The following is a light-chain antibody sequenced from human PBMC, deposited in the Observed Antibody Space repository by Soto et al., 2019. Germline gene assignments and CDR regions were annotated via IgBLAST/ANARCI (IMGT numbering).Light chain of an antibody. Sequence: NVLTESPGTLSFSPGGRATPSLRARLSVSSSYLAWYQQKPGQAPRLLIYGASSRATGIPDRFSGSGSGTDFTLTISRLEPEDFAVYYCQQYGSSPAWTFGQGTKV. CDR3: QQYGSSPAWT. V-gene: IGKV3-20*01. J-gene: IGKJ1*01. CDR1: LSVSSSY. CDR2: GAS.